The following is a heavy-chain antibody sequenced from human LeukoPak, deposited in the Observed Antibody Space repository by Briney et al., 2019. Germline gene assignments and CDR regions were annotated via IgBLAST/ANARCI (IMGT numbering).Heavy chain of an antibody. Sequence: PSETLSLTCTVSGGSISSYHWSWIRQPPGKGLEWIGYIYYSGSTNYNPSLKSRVTISVDTSKNQFSLKLSSVTAADTAVYYCAGRDYYDSSGYHDAFDIWGQGTMVTVSS. CDR2: IYYSGST. CDR1: GGSISSYH. V-gene: IGHV4-59*01. D-gene: IGHD3-22*01. J-gene: IGHJ3*02. CDR3: AGRDYYDSSGYHDAFDI.